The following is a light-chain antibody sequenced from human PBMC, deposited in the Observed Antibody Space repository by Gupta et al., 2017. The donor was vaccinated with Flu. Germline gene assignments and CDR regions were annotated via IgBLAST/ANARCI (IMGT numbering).Light chain of an antibody. CDR3: GTWDSSLTSWV. CDR1: SSNIGNNF. J-gene: IGLJ3*02. CDR2: ENH. V-gene: IGLV1-51*02. Sequence: KVTISCSGSSSNIGNNFVPWYQHLAGTAPKLLIYENHNRPSGIPDRFSGSKSGTSATLGITGLQTGDEANYYCGTWDSSLTSWVFGGGTKLTVL.